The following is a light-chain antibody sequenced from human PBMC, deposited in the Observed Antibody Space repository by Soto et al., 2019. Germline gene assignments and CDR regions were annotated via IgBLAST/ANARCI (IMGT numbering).Light chain of an antibody. CDR1: QSISSY. CDR2: AAS. Sequence: DIQMTQSPSSLSASMGDRVTITCRASQSISSYLHWYQQKPGKAPKLLIYAASSLQSGVPSRFSGSGSGTDFTLTISSLQPEDFATHYCQRSLSTPLTFGGGTKVEIK. J-gene: IGKJ4*01. CDR3: QRSLSTPLT. V-gene: IGKV1-39*01.